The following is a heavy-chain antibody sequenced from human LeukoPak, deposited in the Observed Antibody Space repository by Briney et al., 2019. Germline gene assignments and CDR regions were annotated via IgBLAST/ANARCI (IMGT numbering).Heavy chain of an antibody. D-gene: IGHD1-26*01. CDR2: IQYDGSNK. CDR1: GFSFSNYG. V-gene: IGHV3-30*02. CDR3: ARGGTYSQFQY. Sequence: GGSLRLSCAASGFSFSNYGMHWVRQGPGKGLEWVAFIQYDGSNKYYADSVEGRFTISRDNSKNTLYLQMNSLRAEDTAVYYCARGGTYSQFQYWGQGTLVTVSS. J-gene: IGHJ4*02.